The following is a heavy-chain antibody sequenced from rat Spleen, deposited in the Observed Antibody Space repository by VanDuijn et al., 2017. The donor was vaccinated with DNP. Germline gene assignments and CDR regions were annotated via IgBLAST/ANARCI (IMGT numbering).Heavy chain of an antibody. CDR1: GFTFSNYD. D-gene: IGHD1-6*01. CDR2: ISPSGNTT. CDR3: GTPPYYGYAMDA. J-gene: IGHJ4*01. Sequence: EVQLVESGGGLVQPGRSLKLSCAASGFTFSNYDMAWVRQAPTKGLEWVASISPSGNTTHYRDSVKGRFTISRDNAKSTLYLQMDSLRSEDTATYFCGTPPYYGYAMDAWGQGTSVTVSS. V-gene: IGHV5-19*01.